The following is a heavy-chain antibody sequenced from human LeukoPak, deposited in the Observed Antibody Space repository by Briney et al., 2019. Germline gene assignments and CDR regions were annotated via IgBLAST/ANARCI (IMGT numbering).Heavy chain of an antibody. Sequence: GGSLRLSCAASGFTFSGYWMSWVRQAPGKGLEWVANINQDGSEKYYVDSVKGRFTISRDNAKNSLFLQMGSLRAEDTAVYYCASSRYAARFDYWGQGTLVTVSS. CDR3: ASSRYAARFDY. J-gene: IGHJ4*02. V-gene: IGHV3-7*01. D-gene: IGHD2-8*01. CDR1: GFTFSGYW. CDR2: INQDGSEK.